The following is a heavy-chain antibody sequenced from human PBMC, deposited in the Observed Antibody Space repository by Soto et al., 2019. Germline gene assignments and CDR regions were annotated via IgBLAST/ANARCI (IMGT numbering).Heavy chain of an antibody. CDR3: ARAKSSGRDDAFDI. Sequence: QVQLVESGGGLVEPGGSLRLSCGASGFTFSDYYRTWIRQAPGKGLEWVSYIAGTSYYTNYADSVKGRFIISRDNAKSSLYLQMKSLRAEDTAVYYCARAKSSGRDDAFDIWGQGTVVTVSS. CDR1: GFTFSDYY. V-gene: IGHV3-11*05. CDR2: IAGTSYYT. D-gene: IGHD1-26*01. J-gene: IGHJ3*02.